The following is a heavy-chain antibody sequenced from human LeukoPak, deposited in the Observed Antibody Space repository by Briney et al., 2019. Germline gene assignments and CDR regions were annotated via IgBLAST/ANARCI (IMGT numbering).Heavy chain of an antibody. D-gene: IGHD6-13*01. CDR2: INPNSGGT. Sequence: ASVKVSCKASGYTFTGYYMHWVRQAPGQGLEWMGWINPNSGGTNYAQKFQGRVTMTRDTSISTAYMELSRLGSDDTAVYYCARSLPGGYSSSYAVDYWGQGTLVTVSS. J-gene: IGHJ4*02. CDR3: ARSLPGGYSSSYAVDY. V-gene: IGHV1-2*02. CDR1: GYTFTGYY.